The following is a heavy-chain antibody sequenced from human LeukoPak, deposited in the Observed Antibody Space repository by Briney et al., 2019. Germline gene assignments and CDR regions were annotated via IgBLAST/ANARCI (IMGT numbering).Heavy chain of an antibody. J-gene: IGHJ4*02. CDR3: ARDLLLRYYFDY. V-gene: IGHV3-21*01. CDR1: GFTFSSYS. Sequence: PGGSLRLSCAASGFTFSSYSMNWVRQAPGKGLEWVSSISSSSSYIYYADSVKGRFTTSRDNAKNSLYLQMNSLRAEDTAVYYCARDLLLRYYFDYWGQGTLVTVSS. CDR2: ISSSSSYI. D-gene: IGHD2-15*01.